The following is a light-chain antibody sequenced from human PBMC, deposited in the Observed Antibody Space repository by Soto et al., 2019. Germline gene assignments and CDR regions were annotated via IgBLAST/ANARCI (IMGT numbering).Light chain of an antibody. CDR3: QTWGAGYQV. Sequence: QLVLTQSPSASASLGTSVRLTCTLTSFHSFYSIAWHQQQPEKGPRFLMKIASDGSHNKGDGIPDRFSGSSSGADRHLTISSLQSDDEADYYCQTWGAGYQVFGGGTKLTVL. J-gene: IGLJ3*02. CDR2: IASDGSH. V-gene: IGLV4-69*01. CDR1: SFHSFYS.